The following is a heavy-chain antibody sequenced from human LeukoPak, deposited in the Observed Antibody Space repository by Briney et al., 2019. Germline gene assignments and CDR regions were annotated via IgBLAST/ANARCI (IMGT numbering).Heavy chain of an antibody. CDR3: ARDLGIAAAENWFDP. Sequence: ASVKVSCKASGYTFTTYPMNWVRQAPGQGLEWMGWINPNSGGTNYAQKFQGRVTMTRDTSISTAYMELSRRRSDDTAVYYCARDLGIAAAENWFDPWGQGTLVTVSS. CDR1: GYTFTTYP. CDR2: INPNSGGT. J-gene: IGHJ5*02. V-gene: IGHV1-2*02. D-gene: IGHD6-13*01.